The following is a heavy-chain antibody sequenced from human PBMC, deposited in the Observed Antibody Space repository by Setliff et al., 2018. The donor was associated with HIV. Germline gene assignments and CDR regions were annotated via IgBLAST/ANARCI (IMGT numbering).Heavy chain of an antibody. J-gene: IGHJ6*02. CDR2: IYTSGLT. Sequence: PSETLSLTCTVSGGSINSGGYYWVWIRQPALKGLEWIGRIYTSGLTNYNPSLKRRVTISVDTSKNQVSLKLSSVTASDTAVYYCARARYIVIRGDAGMDVWGPGTTVTVSS. D-gene: IGHD3-10*01. CDR1: GGSINSGGYY. V-gene: IGHV4-61*02. CDR3: ARARYIVIRGDAGMDV.